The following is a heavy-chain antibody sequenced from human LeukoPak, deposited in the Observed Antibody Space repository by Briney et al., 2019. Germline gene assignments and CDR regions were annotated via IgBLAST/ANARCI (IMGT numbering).Heavy chain of an antibody. V-gene: IGHV4-34*01. CDR1: GGSFSGYY. CDR3: ARLIRFLGPWFDP. D-gene: IGHD3-3*01. CDR2: INHSGST. J-gene: IGHJ5*02. Sequence: SETLSLTCAVYGGSFSGYYWSWIRQPPGKGLEWIGEINHSGSTNYNPSLKSRVTISVDTSKNQFSLKLSSVTAADTAVYYCARLIRFLGPWFDPWGQGTLVTVSS.